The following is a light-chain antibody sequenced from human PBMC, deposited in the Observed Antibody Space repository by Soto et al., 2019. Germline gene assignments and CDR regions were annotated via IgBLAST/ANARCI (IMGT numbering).Light chain of an antibody. CDR1: QSIRSY. J-gene: IGKJ3*01. CDR2: AAS. Sequence: DLQMTQSPSSLSASVGDRVTITCRASQSIRSYLNWFQQKPGKAPKLLIYAASSLQSGVPSRFSGSGSGTDFTLTIRSLQPEDFATYYCQQGYSMPITFGPGTKVDLK. CDR3: QQGYSMPIT. V-gene: IGKV1-39*01.